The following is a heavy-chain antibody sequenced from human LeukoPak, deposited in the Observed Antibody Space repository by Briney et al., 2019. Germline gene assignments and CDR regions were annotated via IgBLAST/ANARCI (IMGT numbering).Heavy chain of an antibody. J-gene: IGHJ4*02. Sequence: GGSLRLSCAASGFDFGNYAMHWVRQAPGKGLQWVSGINWSSKMVAYAASVKGRFTISRDNAKNSLYLQMNSLTSEDTAFYFCAKGSPEMATVGFEFWGQGTLVTVSS. CDR3: AKGSPEMATVGFEF. CDR1: GFDFGNYA. V-gene: IGHV3-9*01. CDR2: INWSSKMV. D-gene: IGHD5-24*01.